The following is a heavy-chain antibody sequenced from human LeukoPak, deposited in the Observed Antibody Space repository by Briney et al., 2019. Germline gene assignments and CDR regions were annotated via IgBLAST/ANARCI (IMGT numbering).Heavy chain of an antibody. CDR3: ARHLEVGYSYGYLDY. CDR2: IYYSGST. V-gene: IGHV4-59*08. J-gene: IGHJ4*02. CDR1: GGSISSYY. D-gene: IGHD5-18*01. Sequence: SETLSLTCTVSGGSISSYYWSWIRQPPGKGLEWIGYIYYSGSTNYNPSLKSRVTRLVDTSKNQFSLKLSSVTAADTAVYFCARHLEVGYSYGYLDYWGQGTLVTVSS.